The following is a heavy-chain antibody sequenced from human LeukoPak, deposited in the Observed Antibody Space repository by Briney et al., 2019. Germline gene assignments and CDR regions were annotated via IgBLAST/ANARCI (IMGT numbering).Heavy chain of an antibody. Sequence: SQTLSLTCTVSGGSISSGDYYWSWIRQPPGKGLGWSGYLYYSGSTYYNPSLKSRVTISVDTSKNQFFLKLSSVTAADTAVYYCARDSGPDSFDYWGQGTLVTVYS. J-gene: IGHJ4*02. CDR1: GGSISSGDYY. D-gene: IGHD3-22*01. CDR2: LYYSGST. CDR3: ARDSGPDSFDY. V-gene: IGHV4-30-4*08.